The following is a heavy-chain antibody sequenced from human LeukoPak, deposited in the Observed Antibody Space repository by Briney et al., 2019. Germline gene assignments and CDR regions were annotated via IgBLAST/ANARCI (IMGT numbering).Heavy chain of an antibody. CDR3: AGRSGYSYGYGY. D-gene: IGHD5-18*01. V-gene: IGHV1-2*02. CDR1: GYTLTGFS. J-gene: IGHJ4*02. Sequence: PTLYASCTASGYTLTGFSTHSVRPAPRQGREWMGWITPNIGATTSAQNFQGRVTMTWATSISTSHMDLSMLRSHATAVYYCAGRSGYSYGYGYWGQGTMVTHCS. CDR2: ITPNIGAT.